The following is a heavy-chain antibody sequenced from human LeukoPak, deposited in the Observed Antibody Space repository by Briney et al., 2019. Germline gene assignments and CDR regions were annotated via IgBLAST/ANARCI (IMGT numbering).Heavy chain of an antibody. J-gene: IGHJ5*02. Sequence: PSETLSLTCAVYGGSFSGYYCSWIRQPPGKGLEWIGEINHSGSTNYNPSLKSRVTISVDTSKNQFSLKLSSVTAADTAVYYCARGRRSNWFDPWGQGTLVTVSS. CDR2: INHSGST. CDR3: ARGRRSNWFDP. D-gene: IGHD1-14*01. CDR1: GGSFSGYY. V-gene: IGHV4-34*01.